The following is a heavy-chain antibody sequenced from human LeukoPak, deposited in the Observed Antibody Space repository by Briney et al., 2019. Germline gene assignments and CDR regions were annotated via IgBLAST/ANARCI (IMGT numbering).Heavy chain of an antibody. CDR2: VYDSGST. J-gene: IGHJ4*02. CDR1: GGSINNYY. Sequence: SETLSLTCTVSGGSINNYYWSWIRQPPGKGLEWIGYVYDSGSTNYNPSLKSRVTISIDTSTNQFSLKMTSVTASDTALYYCARHGGSYSFDYWGQGTLVPVSS. CDR3: ARHGGSYSFDY. D-gene: IGHD1-26*01. V-gene: IGHV4-59*08.